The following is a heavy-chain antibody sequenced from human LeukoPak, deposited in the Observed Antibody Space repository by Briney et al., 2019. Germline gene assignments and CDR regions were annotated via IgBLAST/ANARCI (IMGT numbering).Heavy chain of an antibody. V-gene: IGHV1-3*01. CDR3: ARGGDCSGGSCRIRYYGMDV. Sequence: ASVKVSCKASGYTFTSYAMHWVRQAPGQRLEWMGWINAGNGNTKYSQKFRGRVTITRDTSASTAYMELSSLRSEDTAVYYCARGGDCSGGSCRIRYYGMDVWGQGTTVTVSS. J-gene: IGHJ6*02. D-gene: IGHD2-15*01. CDR1: GYTFTSYA. CDR2: INAGNGNT.